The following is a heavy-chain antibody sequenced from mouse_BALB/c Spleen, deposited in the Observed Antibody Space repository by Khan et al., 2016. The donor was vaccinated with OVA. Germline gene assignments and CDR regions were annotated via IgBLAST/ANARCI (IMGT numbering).Heavy chain of an antibody. Sequence: EVELVESGGDLVKPGGSLKLSCAASGFTFSNYGMSWVRQTPDKRLEWVATITHGGSYTYYPDSVKGRFTISSDNAKNTLYLQMSSLKSEDTASDYGARRGYDEAWFAYWGQGTLVTVSA. CDR2: ITHGGSYT. CDR1: GFTFSNYG. J-gene: IGHJ3*01. D-gene: IGHD2-2*01. CDR3: ARRGYDEAWFAY. V-gene: IGHV5-6*01.